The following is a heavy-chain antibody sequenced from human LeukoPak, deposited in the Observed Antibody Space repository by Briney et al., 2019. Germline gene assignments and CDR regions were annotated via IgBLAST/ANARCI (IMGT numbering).Heavy chain of an antibody. D-gene: IGHD5-24*01. V-gene: IGHV4-61*02. CDR3: ARERPGGYNNYYFDY. J-gene: IGHJ4*02. Sequence: SETLSLTCTVSGGSISSGSFYWSWVRQPAGKGLEWIGRIYSSGSINYNPSLKSRVTISGDTSKNQFSLKVSSVSGADTAAYYCARERPGGYNNYYFDYWGQGTLVTVS. CDR1: GGSISSGSFY. CDR2: IYSSGSI.